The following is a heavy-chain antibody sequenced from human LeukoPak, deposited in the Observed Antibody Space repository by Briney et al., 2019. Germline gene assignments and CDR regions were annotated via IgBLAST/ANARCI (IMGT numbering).Heavy chain of an antibody. Sequence: SETLSLTCTVSGGSVSSGSYYWSWIRQPPGKGLEWIGYIYYSGSTNYNPSLKSRVTISVDTSKNQFSLQLNSVTPEDTAVYYCAVGLWYFDLWAVAPWSLSPQ. CDR3: AVGLWYFDL. CDR1: GGSVSSGSYY. D-gene: IGHD1-26*01. CDR2: IYYSGST. J-gene: IGHJ2*01. V-gene: IGHV4-61*01.